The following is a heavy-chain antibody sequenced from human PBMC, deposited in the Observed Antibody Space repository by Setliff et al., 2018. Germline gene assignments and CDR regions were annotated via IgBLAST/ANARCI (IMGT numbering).Heavy chain of an antibody. Sequence: HPGGSLRLSCAASGVTFSNYWMHWVRQAPGKGLVWVSRIYTDGTITSYADSVKGRFTISRDNSKNTLYLQMNSLRPEDTAVYYCARTCSGSGCYAGLESWGQGTPVTVSS. J-gene: IGHJ4*02. D-gene: IGHD2-15*01. V-gene: IGHV3-74*01. CDR3: ARTCSGSGCYAGLES. CDR1: GVTFSNYW. CDR2: IYTDGTIT.